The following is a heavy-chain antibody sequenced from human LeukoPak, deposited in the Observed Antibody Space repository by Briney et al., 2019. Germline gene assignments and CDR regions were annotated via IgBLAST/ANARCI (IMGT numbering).Heavy chain of an antibody. Sequence: SETLSLTCTVSGGSISSYYWSWIRQPPGKGLEWIGYIYYSGSTNYNPSLKSRVTISVDTSKNQFSLKLSSVTAADTAVYFCARQVVAVAGTGYFDYWGQGTLVTVSS. J-gene: IGHJ4*02. D-gene: IGHD6-19*01. CDR1: GGSISSYY. CDR2: IYYSGST. V-gene: IGHV4-59*08. CDR3: ARQVVAVAGTGYFDY.